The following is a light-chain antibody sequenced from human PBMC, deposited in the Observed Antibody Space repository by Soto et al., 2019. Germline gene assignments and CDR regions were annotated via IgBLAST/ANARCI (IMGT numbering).Light chain of an antibody. CDR1: QGIRDD. V-gene: IGKV1-6*01. CDR2: AAS. CDR3: LQDSNYPWT. Sequence: AIQLTQSPSSLSASVGDRVTITCRASQGIRDDLAWFQQKPGKAPNLLIYAASDLHTGVPSRFRGSGSGTDFTLTITNLQAEDCATYYCLQDSNYPWTFGQGTRVETK. J-gene: IGKJ1*01.